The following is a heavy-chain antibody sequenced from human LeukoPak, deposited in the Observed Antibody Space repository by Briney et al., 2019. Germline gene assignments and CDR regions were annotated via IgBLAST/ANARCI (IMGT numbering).Heavy chain of an antibody. Sequence: PSETVSLTCTVSGGSISGYYWSWIRQPPGKGLEWIGYIFYSGSTNYNPSLKSRVTISVDTSKNQFSLKLSSVTAADTAVYYCARGEWDLLFDYWGQGTLV. J-gene: IGHJ4*02. CDR3: ARGEWDLLFDY. V-gene: IGHV4-59*01. CDR2: IFYSGST. CDR1: GGSISGYY. D-gene: IGHD1-26*01.